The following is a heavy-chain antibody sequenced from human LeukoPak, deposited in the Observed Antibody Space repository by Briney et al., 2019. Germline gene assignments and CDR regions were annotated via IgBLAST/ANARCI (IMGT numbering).Heavy chain of an antibody. CDR1: GCTFSSYA. J-gene: IGHJ3*02. CDR3: ARVVGDYGAFDI. D-gene: IGHD4-17*01. CDR2: ISSNGGST. Sequence: AGGSLRLSCAASGCTFSSYAMHWVRQAPGKGLEYVSAISSNGGSTYYANSVKGRFTISRDNSKNTLYLQMGSLRAEDMAVYYCARVVGDYGAFDIWGQGTMVTVSS. V-gene: IGHV3-64*01.